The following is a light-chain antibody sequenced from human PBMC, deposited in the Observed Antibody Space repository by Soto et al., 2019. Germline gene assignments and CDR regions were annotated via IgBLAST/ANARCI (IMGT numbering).Light chain of an antibody. CDR1: QSISGW. CDR3: QQCYMGWT. CDR2: DAS. J-gene: IGKJ1*01. Sequence: IQRTQSPATLSASVGDRVTITCRASQSISGWLAWYQQQPGEAPKLLIYDASTLESGVPSRFSGTGSGTESTFSITSLQPEDFGTYYCQQCYMGWTFGQGTKVDIK. V-gene: IGKV1-5*01.